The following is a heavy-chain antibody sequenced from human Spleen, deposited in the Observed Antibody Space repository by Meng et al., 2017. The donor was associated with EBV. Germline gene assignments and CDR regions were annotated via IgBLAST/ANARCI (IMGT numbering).Heavy chain of an antibody. J-gene: IGHJ4*02. CDR1: GFTFSDYY. V-gene: IGHV3-11*01. CDR3: ARGGTYTSSSIPPVDF. CDR2: ISSSGSTI. Sequence: QVQLLESGGGGVKPGGSRRLSCAASGFTFSDYYMSWIRQAPGKGLEWVSYISSSGSTIYYADSVKGRFTISRDNAKNSLYLQMNSLRAEDTAVYYCARGGTYTSSSIPPVDFWGQGTLVTVSS. D-gene: IGHD6-6*01.